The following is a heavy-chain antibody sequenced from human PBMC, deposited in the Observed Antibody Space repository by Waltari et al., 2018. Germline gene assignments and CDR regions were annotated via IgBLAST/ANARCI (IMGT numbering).Heavy chain of an antibody. CDR3: ARQLMVSGNLVLDFFDL. Sequence: EVQLVQSGAQVKRPGESLKLACQTSGYKFPTYWVVWVRQMPGKGLEWVGLIYPDDSETRYSPSFQGQVTISVDKSITTAYLQWSSLKASDTAMYYCARQLMVSGNLVLDFFDLWGQGTLVTDSP. J-gene: IGHJ4*02. V-gene: IGHV5-51*01. CDR1: GYKFPTYW. CDR2: IYPDDSET. D-gene: IGHD2-8*01.